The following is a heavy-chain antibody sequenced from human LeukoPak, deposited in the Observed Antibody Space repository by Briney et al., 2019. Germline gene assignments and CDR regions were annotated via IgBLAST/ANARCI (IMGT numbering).Heavy chain of an antibody. D-gene: IGHD3-22*01. CDR3: ASTYDSSGYYDY. CDR2: INSDGSST. V-gene: IGHV3-74*01. CDR1: GFTFSSYW. Sequence: PGGSLRLSCAASGFTFSSYWMHWVRQAPGKGLVWVSRINSDGSSTSYADSVKGRFTISRDNAKNTLYLQMNSLRAEDTAVYYCASTYDSSGYYDYWGLGTLVAVSS. J-gene: IGHJ4*02.